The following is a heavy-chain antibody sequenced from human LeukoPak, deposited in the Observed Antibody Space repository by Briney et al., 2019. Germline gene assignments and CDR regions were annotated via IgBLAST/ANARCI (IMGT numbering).Heavy chain of an antibody. CDR3: AGRITIFGEVRDY. CDR2: IYYSGST. Sequence: PSETLSLTCTVSGGSISSYYWSWIRQPPGKGLEWIGYIYYSGSTNYNPSLKSRVTISVATSKNQFSLKLSSVTAADTAVYYCAGRITIFGEVRDYWGQGTLVTVSS. D-gene: IGHD3-3*01. CDR1: GGSISSYY. V-gene: IGHV4-59*01. J-gene: IGHJ4*02.